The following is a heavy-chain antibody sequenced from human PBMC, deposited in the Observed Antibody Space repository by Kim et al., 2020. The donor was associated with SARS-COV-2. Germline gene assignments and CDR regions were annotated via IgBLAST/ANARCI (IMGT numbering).Heavy chain of an antibody. D-gene: IGHD2-2*01. CDR1: GGSISSYY. CDR2: IYYSGST. CDR3: ARGYCSSTSCYDDY. V-gene: IGHV4-59*13. Sequence: SETLSLTCTVSGGSISSYYWSWIRQPPGKGLEWIGYIYYSGSTNYNPSLKSRVTISVDTSKNQFSLKLSSVTAADTAVYYCARGYCSSTSCYDDYWGQGTLVTVSS. J-gene: IGHJ4*02.